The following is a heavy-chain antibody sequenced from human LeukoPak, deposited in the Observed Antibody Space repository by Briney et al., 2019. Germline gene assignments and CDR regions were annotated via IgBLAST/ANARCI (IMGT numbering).Heavy chain of an antibody. CDR2: ISSSSSTI. J-gene: IGHJ4*02. Sequence: GGSLRLSCAASGFTFSSYSMNWVRQAPGKGLEWVSYISSSSSTIYYADSVKGRFTISRDNAKNSLYLQMNSLRAEDTAVYYCARSPVYGGNYFDYWGQGILVTVSS. CDR3: ARSPVYGGNYFDY. D-gene: IGHD4-23*01. CDR1: GFTFSSYS. V-gene: IGHV3-48*01.